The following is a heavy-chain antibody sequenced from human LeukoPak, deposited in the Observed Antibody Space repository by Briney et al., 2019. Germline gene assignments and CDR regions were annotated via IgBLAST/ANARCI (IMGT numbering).Heavy chain of an antibody. CDR2: MCSSGTA. CDR1: GGSINSGNYC. Sequence: SETLSLTCTVSGGSINSGNYCWSWIWQPAGTGLEWLGGMCSSGTAHYNPSLKTRVTISLDTSKNQFSLNLTSVTAADTALYYCARERAYAGTYSYFDYWGQGILVTVSS. J-gene: IGHJ4*02. D-gene: IGHD1-26*01. V-gene: IGHV4-61*02. CDR3: ARERAYAGTYSYFDY.